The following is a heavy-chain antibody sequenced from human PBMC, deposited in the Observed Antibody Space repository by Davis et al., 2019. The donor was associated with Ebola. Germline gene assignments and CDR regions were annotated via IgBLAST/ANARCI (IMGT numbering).Heavy chain of an antibody. CDR2: ISGSVGST. CDR3: AKTKGWELLLFYLDY. Sequence: GESLKISCADSVITFSSYAMTWVRQAPGKGLEWVSAISGSVGSTYYADSVKGRFTISRDNSKKTLYLQMNSLRAEDTAVYYCAKTKGWELLLFYLDYWGQGTLVTVSS. V-gene: IGHV3-23*01. CDR1: VITFSSYA. J-gene: IGHJ4*02. D-gene: IGHD1-26*01.